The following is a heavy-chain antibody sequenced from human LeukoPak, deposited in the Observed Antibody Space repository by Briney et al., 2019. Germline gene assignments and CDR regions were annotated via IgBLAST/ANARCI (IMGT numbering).Heavy chain of an antibody. D-gene: IGHD2-21*02. J-gene: IGHJ6*02. CDR2: IKQDGSEK. V-gene: IGHV3-7*01. Sequence: GGSLRLSCAASGFTFSSYWMSWVRQAPGKGLEWVANIKQDGSEKYYVDSVKGRFTISRDNAKNSLYLQMNSLRAEDTAVCYCARDIVVVTAVPYGMDVWGQGTTVTVSS. CDR1: GFTFSSYW. CDR3: ARDIVVVTAVPYGMDV.